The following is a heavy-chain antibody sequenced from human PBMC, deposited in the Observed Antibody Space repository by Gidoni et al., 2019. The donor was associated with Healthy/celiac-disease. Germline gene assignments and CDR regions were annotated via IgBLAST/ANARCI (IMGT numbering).Heavy chain of an antibody. V-gene: IGHV5-10-1*01. CDR1: IYSFTSYW. CDR3: ARLGWFGSPPQGY. CDR2: IDPSDSYT. D-gene: IGHD3-10*01. J-gene: IGHJ4*02. Sequence: DVQLVQSGAAVTKPVASLSISCQGSIYSFTSYWISWVRQMPGKGLEWLGRIDPSDSYTNYSPSFQGHVTISADKSISTAYLQWSSLKASDTAMYYCARLGWFGSPPQGYWGQGTLVTVSS.